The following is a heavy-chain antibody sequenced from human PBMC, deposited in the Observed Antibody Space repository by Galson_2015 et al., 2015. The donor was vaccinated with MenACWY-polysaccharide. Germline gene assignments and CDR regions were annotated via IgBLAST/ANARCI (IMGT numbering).Heavy chain of an antibody. CDR1: GFTFSRYW. CDR3: AREVSGALDY. Sequence: SLRLSCAASGFTFSRYWMSWVRQAPGKGPEWVANINQDGSDKNYVDSVRGRFTISRDNAKNSQYLQMNSLRVEDTAVYYCAREVSGALDYWGQGTLVTVSS. V-gene: IGHV3-7*01. CDR2: INQDGSDK. J-gene: IGHJ4*02. D-gene: IGHD1-26*01.